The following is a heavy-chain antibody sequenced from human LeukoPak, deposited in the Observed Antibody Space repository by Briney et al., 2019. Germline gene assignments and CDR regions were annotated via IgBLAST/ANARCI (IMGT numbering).Heavy chain of an antibody. J-gene: IGHJ6*03. CDR1: GYTFTSYD. CDR3: ATDTTRAPPYYYYMDV. V-gene: IGHV1-8*03. D-gene: IGHD1-1*01. Sequence: ASVTVSCKASGYTFTSYDINWVRQATGQGLEWMGWMNPNSGNTGYAQKFQGRVTITRNTSISTAYMELSSLRSEDTAVYYCATDTTRAPPYYYYMDVWGKGTTVTVSS. CDR2: MNPNSGNT.